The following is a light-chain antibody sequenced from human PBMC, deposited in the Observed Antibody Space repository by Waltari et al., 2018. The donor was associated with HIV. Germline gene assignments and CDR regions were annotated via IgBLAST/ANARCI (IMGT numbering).Light chain of an antibody. V-gene: IGLV2-18*02. CDR3: SSYTSSSTYV. CDR1: SSDVGRHNR. Sequence: QSALTQPPSVSGSPGQSVTISCTGSSSDVGRHNRVSWYQQPPRTAPKLLIYEVPYRPSGVPDRFSGSKSGNTASLTISGLQAEDEADYYCSSYTSSSTYVFGTGTRVTVL. CDR2: EVP. J-gene: IGLJ1*01.